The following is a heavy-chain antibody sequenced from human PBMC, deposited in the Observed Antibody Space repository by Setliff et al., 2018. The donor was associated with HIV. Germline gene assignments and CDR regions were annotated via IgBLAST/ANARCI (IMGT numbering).Heavy chain of an antibody. D-gene: IGHD2-21*02. V-gene: IGHV4-4*09. Sequence: PSETLSLTCTVSGGSISTSYWNWIRQPPGKGLEWIAYIYISGTTNYNPSLKSRVTISLDTSRNQFSLKLGSVTAAEKALYYCAREHCGGCCCNGFDIWGQGTMVTVSS. CDR2: IYISGTT. J-gene: IGHJ3*02. CDR1: GGSISTSY. CDR3: AREHCGGCCCNGFDI.